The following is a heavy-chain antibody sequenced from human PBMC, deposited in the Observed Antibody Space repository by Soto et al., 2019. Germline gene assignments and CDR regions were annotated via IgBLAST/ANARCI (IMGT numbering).Heavy chain of an antibody. D-gene: IGHD4-4*01. V-gene: IGHV3-23*01. CDR1: GYTFNYYA. J-gene: IGHJ5*02. CDR3: ASPLMTTVDWFDP. CDR2: LSGDGVAT. Sequence: RGSLRLSCATSGYTFNYYAMSWFRQAPGKGLEWVSGLSGDGVATHYADSVKGRFTISRDNSKSTLYLQMNSLRAEDTAVYYCASPLMTTVDWFDPWGQGTLVTVSS.